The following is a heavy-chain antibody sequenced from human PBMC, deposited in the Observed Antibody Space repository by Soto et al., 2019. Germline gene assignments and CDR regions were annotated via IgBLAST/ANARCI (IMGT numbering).Heavy chain of an antibody. V-gene: IGHV3-21*01. CDR2: ISRGSDYI. D-gene: IGHD1-20*01. CDR1: GFSFSDYT. CDR3: AKDSGCVNNACAYDP. J-gene: IGHJ5*02. Sequence: EVHLVESGGGLAKPGGSLRLTCAGSGFSFSDYTMNWVRQAPGKGLEWVSSISRGSDYISYADTVKGRFTISRDTARNSLYLQMSSLRAEDTAVYYCAKDSGCVNNACAYDPWGQGTLVSVSS.